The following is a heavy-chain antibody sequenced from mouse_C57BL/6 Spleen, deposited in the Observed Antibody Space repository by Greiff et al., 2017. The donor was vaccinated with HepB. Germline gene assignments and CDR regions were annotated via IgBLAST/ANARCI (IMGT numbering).Heavy chain of an antibody. D-gene: IGHD2-2*01. V-gene: IGHV1-15*01. CDR3: TRWGVTGGY. CDR2: IDPETGGT. CDR1: GYTFTDYE. Sequence: VKLQQSGAELVRPGASVTLSCKASGYTFTDYEMHWVKQTPVHGLEWIGAIDPETGGTAYNQKFKGKAILTADKSSSTAYMELRSLTSEDSAVYYCTRWGVTGGYWGQGTTLTVSS. J-gene: IGHJ2*01.